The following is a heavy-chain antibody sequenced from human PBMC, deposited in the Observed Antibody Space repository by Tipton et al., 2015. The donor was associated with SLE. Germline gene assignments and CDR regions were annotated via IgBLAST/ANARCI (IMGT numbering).Heavy chain of an antibody. Sequence: SLRLSCAASGFTFSSYSMNWVRQAPGKGLEWVSYISSSSSYIYYADSVKGRFTISRDNAKNSLYLQMNSLRAEDTAVYYCARAGGYSYGLSYWYFDLWGRGTLVTVSS. D-gene: IGHD5-18*01. CDR3: ARAGGYSYGLSYWYFDL. CDR2: ISSSSSYI. CDR1: GFTFSSYS. J-gene: IGHJ2*01. V-gene: IGHV3-21*05.